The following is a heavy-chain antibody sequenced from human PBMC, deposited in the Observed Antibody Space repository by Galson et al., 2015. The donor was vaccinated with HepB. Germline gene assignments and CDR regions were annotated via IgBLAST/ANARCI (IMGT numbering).Heavy chain of an antibody. D-gene: IGHD3-22*01. V-gene: IGHV4-30-4*01. J-gene: IGHJ4*02. CDR2: IHDTGNT. CDR1: NDSITDGDFF. Sequence: LSLTCTVSNDSITDGDFFWSWIRQPPGKGLEWIGYIHDTGNTYYIPSLKSRVTMSIDTSRNQFSLRLSSVTAADTAVYYCARELYYDSRIDSWGQGTLVTVSS. CDR3: ARELYYDSRIDS.